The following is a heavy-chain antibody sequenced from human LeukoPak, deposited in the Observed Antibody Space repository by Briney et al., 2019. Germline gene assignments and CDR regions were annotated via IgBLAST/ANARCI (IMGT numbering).Heavy chain of an antibody. CDR1: GGSISSGGYY. CDR2: IYHSGST. D-gene: IGHD1-26*01. J-gene: IGHJ3*02. V-gene: IGHV4-30-2*01. Sequence: SETLSLTCTVSGGSISSGGYYWSWIRQPPGKGLEWIGYIYHSGSTYYNPSLKSRVTISVDRSKNQFSLKLSSVTAADTAVYYCAREGATTSAFDIWGQGTMVTVSS. CDR3: AREGATTSAFDI.